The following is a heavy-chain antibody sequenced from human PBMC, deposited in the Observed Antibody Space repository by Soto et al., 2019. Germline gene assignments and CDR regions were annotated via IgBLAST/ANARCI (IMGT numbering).Heavy chain of an antibody. V-gene: IGHV3-23*01. J-gene: IGHJ4*02. CDR2: ISATGGGT. Sequence: GGSLRLSCAASGFKFSNYAMSWVRQAPGKGLEWVSLISATGGGTYYADSVKGRFAISRDNSHNTLYLQVHSLTAEDTAVYYCAKDRRAGGNSAFYFDFWGQGAQVTVSS. CDR1: GFKFSNYA. CDR3: AKDRRAGGNSAFYFDF. D-gene: IGHD3-16*01.